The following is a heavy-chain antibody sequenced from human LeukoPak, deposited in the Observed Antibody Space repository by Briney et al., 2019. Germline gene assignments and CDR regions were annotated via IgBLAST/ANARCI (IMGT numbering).Heavy chain of an antibody. J-gene: IGHJ4*02. D-gene: IGHD4/OR15-4a*01. V-gene: IGHV3-30*18. CDR2: ISNDGSSK. Sequence: GGSLRLSCAASGFTFSYYGMHWVRQAPGKGLEWVAIISNDGSSKYYVDSVKGRFTISRDNSKNTVYLQMSSLRVEDTAVYYCAKDGPYGDHEIDYWGQGTLVTVSS. CDR1: GFTFSYYG. CDR3: AKDGPYGDHEIDY.